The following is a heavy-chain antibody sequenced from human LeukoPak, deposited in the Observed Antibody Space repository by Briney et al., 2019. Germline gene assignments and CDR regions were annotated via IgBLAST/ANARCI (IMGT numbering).Heavy chain of an antibody. Sequence: ASVKVSCKASGGTFSSYAISWVRQAPGQGLEWMGGIIPIFGTANYAQKFQGRVTITADESTSTAYMELSSLRSEDTAVYYCARFASPPTGDRLQSNGEDFDYWGQGTLVTVSS. V-gene: IGHV1-69*13. CDR2: IIPIFGTA. CDR3: ARFASPPTGDRLQSNGEDFDY. CDR1: GGTFSSYA. D-gene: IGHD5-24*01. J-gene: IGHJ4*02.